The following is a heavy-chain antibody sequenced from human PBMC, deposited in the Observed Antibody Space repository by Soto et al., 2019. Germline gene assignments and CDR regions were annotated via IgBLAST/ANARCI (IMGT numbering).Heavy chain of an antibody. CDR2: IYYSGST. J-gene: IGHJ4*02. CDR1: GGSISSYY. CDR3: AFSSFYGRRRYSVDF. D-gene: IGHD3-16*02. V-gene: IGHV4-59*08. Sequence: PSETLSLTCTVSGGSISSYYWSWIRQPPGKGLEWIGYIYYSGSTNYNPSLKSRVTISVDTSKNQFSLKLSSVTAADTAVYYCAFSSFYGRRRYSVDFRGPALLVTVSS.